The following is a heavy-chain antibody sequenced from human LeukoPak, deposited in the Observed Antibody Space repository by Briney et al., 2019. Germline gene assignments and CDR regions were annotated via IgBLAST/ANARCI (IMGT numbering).Heavy chain of an antibody. V-gene: IGHV4-61*01. CDR3: ARFKSGGFSYFDS. Sequence: SEALSLTCSVSGASLTRPTYYQWSWIRQPPGKGLELIGSLFSTCSATLNPSLKSRVTMSLDTSKSQFSLKLSSVTAEDSAVYYCARFKSGGFSYFDSWGQGTLVAVSS. CDR2: LFSTCSA. J-gene: IGHJ4*02. CDR1: GASLTRPTYY. D-gene: IGHD3-3*01.